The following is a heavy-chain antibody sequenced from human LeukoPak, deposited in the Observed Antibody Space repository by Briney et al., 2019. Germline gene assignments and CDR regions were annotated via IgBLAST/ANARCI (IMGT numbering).Heavy chain of an antibody. CDR3: AKDPQGTTVTTGWFDP. CDR1: GFIFSNYA. Sequence: PGGSLRLSCATSGFIFSNYAMSWVRQAPGRGLEWVSAISGSGAGTYYADSVKGRFTISRDNSKNTLYLQMNSLRAEDTAVYYCAKDPQGTTVTTGWFDPWGQGTLVTVSS. V-gene: IGHV3-23*01. D-gene: IGHD4-11*01. CDR2: ISGSGAGT. J-gene: IGHJ5*02.